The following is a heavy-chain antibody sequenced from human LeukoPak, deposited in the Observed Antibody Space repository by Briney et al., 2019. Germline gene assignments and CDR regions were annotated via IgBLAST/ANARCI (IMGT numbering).Heavy chain of an antibody. CDR3: AREWVAKGWWFDP. Sequence: ASVKVSCKASVYTFTSYGISWVRQAPGQGLEWMGRISAYNGNTNYAQKLQGRVTMTTDTSTSTAYMELRSLRSDDTAVYYCAREWVAKGWWFDPWGQGTLVTVSS. D-gene: IGHD2-15*01. V-gene: IGHV1-18*01. J-gene: IGHJ5*02. CDR2: ISAYNGNT. CDR1: VYTFTSYG.